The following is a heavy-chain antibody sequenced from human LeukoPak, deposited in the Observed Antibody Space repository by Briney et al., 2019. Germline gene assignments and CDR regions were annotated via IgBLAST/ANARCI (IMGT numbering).Heavy chain of an antibody. CDR1: GRAISDNY. D-gene: IGHD3-10*01. J-gene: IGHJ5*02. CDR3: SGYLLGVTLPRQNWFDP. Sequence: SDTLALTCTVSGRAISDNYWTWIRQPPGKGLEWMGYIYYSGSTNYHPSLKRRITISLDTSHTQFSHELSSLTTADPAVYYLSGYLLGVTLPRQNWFDPCGEGTLVTVSS. V-gene: IGHV4-59*08. CDR2: IYYSGST.